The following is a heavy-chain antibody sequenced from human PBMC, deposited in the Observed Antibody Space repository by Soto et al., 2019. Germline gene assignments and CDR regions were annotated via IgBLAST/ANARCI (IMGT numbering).Heavy chain of an antibody. CDR2: IYPGDSDT. D-gene: IGHD3-9*01. Sequence: EVQLVPSGAEVKKPGESLKISCKGSGYSFTSYWIGWVRQMPGKGLEWRGIIYPGDSDTRYSPSFQGQVTISADKSISTAYLQWSSLKASDTAMYYCARLSFDYSYDYGMDVWGQGTTVTVSS. CDR3: ARLSFDYSYDYGMDV. CDR1: GYSFTSYW. J-gene: IGHJ6*02. V-gene: IGHV5-51*03.